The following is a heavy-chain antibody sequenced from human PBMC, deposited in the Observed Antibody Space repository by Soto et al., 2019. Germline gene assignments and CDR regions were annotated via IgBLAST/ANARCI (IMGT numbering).Heavy chain of an antibody. CDR2: ISYDGSNK. V-gene: IGHV3-30*18. D-gene: IGHD5-18*01. CDR1: GFTFSSYG. J-gene: IGHJ4*02. Sequence: QVQLVESGGGVVQPGRSLRLSCAASGFTFSSYGMHWVRQAPGKGLEWVAVISYDGSNKYYADSVKGRFTISRDNSKNTLYLQTNSLRAEDTAVYYCAKARVDTAMDYWGQGTLVTVSS. CDR3: AKARVDTAMDY.